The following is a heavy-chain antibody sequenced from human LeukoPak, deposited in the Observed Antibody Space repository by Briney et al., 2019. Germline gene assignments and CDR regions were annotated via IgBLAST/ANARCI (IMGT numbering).Heavy chain of an antibody. CDR1: GGSISSYY. D-gene: IGHD5-24*01. V-gene: IGHV4-4*09. CDR2: IYTSGST. J-gene: IGHJ6*03. CDR3: ARRTQGWLRPSGYYYYMDV. Sequence: SETLSLTCTVSGGSISSYYWSWIRQPPGKGLEWIGYIYTSGSTNYNPSLKSRVTISVDTSKSQFSLKLSSVTAADTAVYYCARRTQGWLRPSGYYYYMDVWGKGTTVTVSS.